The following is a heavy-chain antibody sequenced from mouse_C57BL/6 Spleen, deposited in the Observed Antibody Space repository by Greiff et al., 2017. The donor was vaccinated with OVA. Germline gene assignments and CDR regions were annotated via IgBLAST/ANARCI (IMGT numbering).Heavy chain of an antibody. D-gene: IGHD2-2*01. CDR3: AEVTTNWYFDV. J-gene: IGHJ1*03. V-gene: IGHV1-64*01. CDR2: IPPNNGST. Sequence: QVQLQQPGAELVKPGASVQLSCKASGYTFTSYWMHWVKQRPGQGLEWIGMIPPNNGSTNYNEKFKSKATLTVDKSSSTAYMQLSSLTSEDSAVYYCAEVTTNWYFDVWGTGTTVTVSS. CDR1: GYTFTSYW.